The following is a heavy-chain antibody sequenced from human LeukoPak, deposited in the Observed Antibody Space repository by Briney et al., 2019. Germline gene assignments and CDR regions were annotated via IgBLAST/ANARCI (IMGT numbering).Heavy chain of an antibody. D-gene: IGHD1-26*01. CDR2: IYPGDPDT. CDR1: GYSFTTYW. J-gene: IGHJ3*02. Sequence: GESLKISCKGSGYSFTTYWIAWVRQMPGKGLGYMGIIYPGDPDTRYSPSVQGQVTISADKSISTAYLQWSSLKASDTAMYYCARRVGGTTSRAFDIWGQGTMVSVSS. CDR3: ARRVGGTTSRAFDI. V-gene: IGHV5-51*01.